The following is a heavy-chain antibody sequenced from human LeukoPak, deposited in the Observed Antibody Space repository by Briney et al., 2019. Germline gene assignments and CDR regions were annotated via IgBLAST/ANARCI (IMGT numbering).Heavy chain of an antibody. D-gene: IGHD5-18*01. Sequence: GGSLRLSCAASGFTFSSYAMSWVRQAPGKGLEWVSAISGSGGSTYYADSVKGRFTISRDNSKNTLYLQMNSLRAEDTAVYYCAKGSDLPITTDRGYSYGRGGGPFDYWGQGTLVTVPS. CDR3: AKGSDLPITTDRGYSYGRGGGPFDY. J-gene: IGHJ4*02. CDR2: ISGSGGST. CDR1: GFTFSSYA. V-gene: IGHV3-23*01.